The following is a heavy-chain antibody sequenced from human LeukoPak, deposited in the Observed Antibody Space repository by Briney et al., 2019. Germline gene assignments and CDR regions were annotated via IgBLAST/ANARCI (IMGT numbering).Heavy chain of an antibody. J-gene: IGHJ4*02. CDR2: IYYSRST. CDR3: ASGQGDYGFNY. CDR1: GVSISSGGYY. D-gene: IGHD4-17*01. Sequence: PSQTLSLTCTVSGVSISSGGYYWGWIRQHPGKGREWFVYIYYSRSTYYNPSLKSRVTISVDTSKNKFSLKLSSVTAADTAVYYCASGQGDYGFNYWGQGTLVTVSS. V-gene: IGHV4-31*03.